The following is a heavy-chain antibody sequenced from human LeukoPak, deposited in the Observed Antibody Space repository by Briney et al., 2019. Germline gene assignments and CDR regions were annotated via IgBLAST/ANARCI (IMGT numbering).Heavy chain of an antibody. Sequence: GESLKISCKGSGYSFTSYWIGWVRQMPGKGLEWMGIIYPGDSDTRYSPSFQGQVTISADKSISTAYLQWSSLKASDTAMYYCASGVPRAGMTTVTTAENWGQGTLVTVSS. V-gene: IGHV5-51*01. CDR1: GYSFTSYW. CDR3: ASGVPRAGMTTVTTAEN. CDR2: IYPGDSDT. D-gene: IGHD4-17*01. J-gene: IGHJ4*02.